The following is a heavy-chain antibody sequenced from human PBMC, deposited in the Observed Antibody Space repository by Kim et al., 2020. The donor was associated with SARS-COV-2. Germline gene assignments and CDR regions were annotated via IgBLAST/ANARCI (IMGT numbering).Heavy chain of an antibody. D-gene: IGHD3-22*01. CDR3: ASLKGVYYYDSSGYPAFDI. CDR2: MNPNSGNT. Sequence: ASVKVSCKASGYTFTSYDINWVRQATGQGLEWMGWMNPNSGNTGYAQKFQGRVTMTRNTSISTAYMELSSLRSEDTAVYYCASLKGVYYYDSSGYPAFDIWGQGTMVTVSS. J-gene: IGHJ3*02. V-gene: IGHV1-8*01. CDR1: GYTFTSYD.